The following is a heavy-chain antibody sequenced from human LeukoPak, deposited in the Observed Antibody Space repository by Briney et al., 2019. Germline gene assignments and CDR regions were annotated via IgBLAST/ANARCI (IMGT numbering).Heavy chain of an antibody. CDR1: GFTFDDYG. Sequence: PGGSLRLSCAASGFTFDDYGKSWVRQAPGKGLEWVSGINWNGGRTGYADSVKGRFTISRDNAKNSLYLQMNSLRAEDTALYYCARVRGNVDTAMVTLDYWGQGTLVTVSS. D-gene: IGHD5-18*01. V-gene: IGHV3-20*04. J-gene: IGHJ4*02. CDR2: INWNGGRT. CDR3: ARVRGNVDTAMVTLDY.